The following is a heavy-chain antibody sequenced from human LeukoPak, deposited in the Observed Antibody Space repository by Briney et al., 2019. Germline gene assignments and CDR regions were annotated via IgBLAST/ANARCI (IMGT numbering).Heavy chain of an antibody. CDR2: ISSGSTYI. V-gene: IGHV3-21*01. CDR3: AREGVDVFDI. CDR1: GFPFSSYG. Sequence: GRSLRLSCAASGFPFSSYGIHWVRQAPGKGLEWVSSISSGSTYIYYADSLKGRFTISRDNAKHSLNLQMNSLRAEDTAVYYCAREGVDVFDIWGQGTMVTVSS. J-gene: IGHJ3*02.